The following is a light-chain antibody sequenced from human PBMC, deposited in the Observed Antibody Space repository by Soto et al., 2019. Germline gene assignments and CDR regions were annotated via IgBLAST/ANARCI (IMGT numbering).Light chain of an antibody. CDR1: QSLLHSNGYNY. J-gene: IGKJ5*01. CDR2: LGS. V-gene: IGKV2-28*01. CDR3: MQALQTPIT. Sequence: DLVMTQSPLSLPVTPGEPASISCRSSQSLLHSNGYNYLHWYLQKPGQSPQLLIYLGSNRASGVPDRFSGIRSGTDFTLKISRVEAEDVGVYYCMQALQTPITFGQGTRLEIK.